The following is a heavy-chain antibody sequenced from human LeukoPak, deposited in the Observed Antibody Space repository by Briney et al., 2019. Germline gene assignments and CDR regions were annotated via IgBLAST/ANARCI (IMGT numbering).Heavy chain of an antibody. J-gene: IGHJ4*02. CDR1: GFIFSSYA. D-gene: IGHD1-26*01. V-gene: IGHV3-30-3*01. Sequence: GRSLSLSCAGSGFIFSSYAMHWVRQAPGKGLEWVAVISYDGSNKYYTDSVKGRFTISRDNSKNTLYLQMNSLRAEDTAVYYCARSNAYSGSSLWYWGQGTLVTVSS. CDR3: ARSNAYSGSSLWY. CDR2: ISYDGSNK.